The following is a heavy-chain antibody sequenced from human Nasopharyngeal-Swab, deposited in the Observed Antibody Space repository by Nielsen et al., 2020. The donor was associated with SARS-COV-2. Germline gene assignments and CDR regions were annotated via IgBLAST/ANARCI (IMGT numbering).Heavy chain of an antibody. J-gene: IGHJ6*02. CDR1: GGSFSGYY. CDR2: INHSGST. D-gene: IGHD4-17*01. V-gene: IGHV4-34*01. Sequence: SQTLSLTCAVYGGSFSGYYWSWIRQPPGKGLEWIGEINHSGSTNYNPSLKSRVTISVDTSKNQFSLKLSSVTAADTAVYYCAGGSLGSFSTVTRIYGMDVWGQGTTVTVSS. CDR3: AGGSLGSFSTVTRIYGMDV.